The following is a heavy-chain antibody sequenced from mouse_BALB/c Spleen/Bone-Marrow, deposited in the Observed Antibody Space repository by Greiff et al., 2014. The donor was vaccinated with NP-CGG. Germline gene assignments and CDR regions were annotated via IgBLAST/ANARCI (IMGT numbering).Heavy chain of an antibody. CDR1: GFTFSNYG. CDR2: INSNGGST. J-gene: IGHJ4*01. Sequence: VQLQQSGGGLVQPGGSLKLSCAASGFTFSNYGMSWVRQTPDKRLELVATINSNGGSTYYPDSVKGRFTISRDNAKSTLYLQMSSLKSEHTAMYYCARENYRYFYAMDYWGQGTSVTVSS. V-gene: IGHV5-6-3*01. CDR3: ARENYRYFYAMDY. D-gene: IGHD2-14*01.